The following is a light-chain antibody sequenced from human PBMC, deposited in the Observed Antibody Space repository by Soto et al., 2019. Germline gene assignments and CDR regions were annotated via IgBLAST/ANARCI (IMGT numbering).Light chain of an antibody. CDR1: QSLLHSNGYNY. CDR2: LGS. Sequence: DIVMTQSPLSLPVTPGEPASISCRSSQSLLHSNGYNYLDWYLQKPGQSPQLLIYLGSNRASEVPDRLRGSGSGTDFTLKISRVEAQDVGVYYCMQALQTPLTFGGRTKVEIK. V-gene: IGKV2-28*01. J-gene: IGKJ4*01. CDR3: MQALQTPLT.